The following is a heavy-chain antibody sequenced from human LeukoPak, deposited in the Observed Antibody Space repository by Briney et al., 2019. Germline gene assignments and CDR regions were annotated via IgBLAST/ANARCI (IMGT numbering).Heavy chain of an antibody. Sequence: PGGSLRLSCAASGFTFDDYGMSWVRQAPGKGLEWVSGINWNGGSTGYADSVKGRFTISRDNAKNSLYLQMNSLRAEDTALYHCARASMVRGVSEVLAYYYMDVWGKGTTVTISS. CDR3: ARASMVRGVSEVLAYYYMDV. CDR1: GFTFDDYG. CDR2: INWNGGST. V-gene: IGHV3-20*01. D-gene: IGHD3-10*01. J-gene: IGHJ6*03.